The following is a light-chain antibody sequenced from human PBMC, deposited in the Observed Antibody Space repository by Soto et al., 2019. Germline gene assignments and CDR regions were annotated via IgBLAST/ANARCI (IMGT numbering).Light chain of an antibody. V-gene: IGLV2-14*01. CDR3: SSYTTSGTPV. CDR1: SSDVGGYNY. CDR2: EVS. J-gene: IGLJ3*02. Sequence: QSVLTQPASVSGSPGQSITISCTGTSSDVGGYNYLSWYQQHPGKAPKVMIYEVSNRPLGVSNRFSGSKSGNTASLTISGLQAEDEADYFCSSYTTSGTPVFGGGTKLTVL.